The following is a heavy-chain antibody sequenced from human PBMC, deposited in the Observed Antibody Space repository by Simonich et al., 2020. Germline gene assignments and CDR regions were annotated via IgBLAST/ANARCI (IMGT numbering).Heavy chain of an antibody. CDR2: INPNRGGT. Sequence: QVQLVQSGAEVKKPGASVQVSCKASGYTFTGYYMHWVRQAPGQGLDWMGWINPNRGGTNYAQKFQGRVTMTRDKSISTAYIELSRLRSDDTAVYYCARDRAARYYYYYYMDVWGKGTTVTVSS. CDR3: ARDRAARYYYYYYMDV. D-gene: IGHD6-6*01. V-gene: IGHV1-2*02. CDR1: GYTFTGYY. J-gene: IGHJ6*03.